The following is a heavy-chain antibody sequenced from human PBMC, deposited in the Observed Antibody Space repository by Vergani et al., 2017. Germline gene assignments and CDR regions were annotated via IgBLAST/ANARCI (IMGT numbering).Heavy chain of an antibody. CDR2: INHSGST. J-gene: IGHJ4*02. CDR1: GGSFSGYY. V-gene: IGHV4-34*01. D-gene: IGHD6-19*01. Sequence: QVQLQQWGAGLLKPSETLSLTFAVYGGSFSGYYWSWIRQPPGKGLEWIGEINHSGSTNYNPSLKSRVTISVDTSKNQFSLKLSSVTAAYTAVYYCARVCLGSGCCIGRRAQDYWGQGTLVTVSS. CDR3: ARVCLGSGCCIGRRAQDY.